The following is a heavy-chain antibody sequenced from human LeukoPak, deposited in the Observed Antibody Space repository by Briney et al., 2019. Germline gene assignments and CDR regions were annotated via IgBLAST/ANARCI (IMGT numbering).Heavy chain of an antibody. V-gene: IGHV4-38-2*02. CDR3: ARAEWFGETYYFDY. CDR1: GNSISSGYS. J-gene: IGHJ4*02. Sequence: SETLSLTCSVSGNSISSGYSWGWIRQAPGKGLEWIGSISHSGTTAYNPSLKSRGTISVDTSKNQFSLKLSSVTAADTAVYYCARAEWFGETYYFDYWGQGTLVTVSS. CDR2: ISHSGTT. D-gene: IGHD3-10*01.